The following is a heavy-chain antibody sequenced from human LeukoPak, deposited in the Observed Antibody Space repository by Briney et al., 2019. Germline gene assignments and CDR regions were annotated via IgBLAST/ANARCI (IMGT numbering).Heavy chain of an antibody. J-gene: IGHJ4*02. CDR3: ARRPLGYCSSTSCYEEDYFDY. D-gene: IGHD2-2*01. CDR2: IYYSGST. CDR1: GGSISSYY. V-gene: IGHV4-59*01. Sequence: SETLSLTCTVSGGSISSYYGSWIRQPPGKGLEWIGYIYYSGSTNYNPSLKSRVTISVDTSKNQFSLKLSSVTAADTAVYYCARRPLGYCSSTSCYEEDYFDYWGQGTLVTVSS.